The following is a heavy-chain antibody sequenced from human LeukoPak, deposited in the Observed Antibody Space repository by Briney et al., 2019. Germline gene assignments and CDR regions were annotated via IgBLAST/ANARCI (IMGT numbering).Heavy chain of an antibody. V-gene: IGHV1-18*01. CDR2: ISAYNGNT. J-gene: IGHJ6*02. CDR1: GYTFTSYG. D-gene: IGHD3-10*01. CDR3: ARVSSGSGSFYYYGMDV. Sequence: GASVKVPCKASGYTFTSYGISWVRQAPGQGLEWMGWISAYNGNTNYAQKLQGRVTMTTDTSTSTAYMELRSLRSDDTAVYYCARVSSGSGSFYYYGMDVWGQGTTVTVSS.